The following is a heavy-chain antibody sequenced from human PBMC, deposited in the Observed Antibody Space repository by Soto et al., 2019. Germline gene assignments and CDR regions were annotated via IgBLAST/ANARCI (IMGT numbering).Heavy chain of an antibody. D-gene: IGHD3-22*01. CDR1: GFTFSSYG. CDR2: ISYDGSNK. CDR3: AKDYDSSGAQLTILAYFQH. J-gene: IGHJ1*01. Sequence: PGGSLRLSCAASGFTFSSYGMHWVRQAPGKGLEWVAVISYDGSNKYYADSVKGRFTISRDNSKNTLYLQMNSLRAEDTAVHYCAKDYDSSGAQLTILAYFQHWGQGTLVTVSS. V-gene: IGHV3-30*18.